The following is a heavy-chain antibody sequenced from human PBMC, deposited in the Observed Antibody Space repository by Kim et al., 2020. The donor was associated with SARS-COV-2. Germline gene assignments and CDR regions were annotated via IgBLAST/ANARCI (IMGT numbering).Heavy chain of an antibody. J-gene: IGHJ6*02. CDR1: GGTFSSYA. D-gene: IGHD2-15*01. CDR2: IIPIFGTA. Sequence: SVKVSCKASGGTFSSYAISWVRQAPGQGLEWMGGIIPIFGTANYAQKFQGRVTITADESTSTAYMELSSLRSEDTAVYYCARDRGYCSGGSCDYYYGMDVWGQGTTVTVSS. CDR3: ARDRGYCSGGSCDYYYGMDV. V-gene: IGHV1-69*13.